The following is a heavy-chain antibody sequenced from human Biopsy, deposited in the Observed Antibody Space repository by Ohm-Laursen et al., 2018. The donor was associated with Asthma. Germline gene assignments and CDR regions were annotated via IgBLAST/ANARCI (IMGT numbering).Heavy chain of an antibody. V-gene: IGHV3-53*01. Sequence: SLRLSCPASGFAVSRDHMFWVRQAPGKGLEWVSVIYSGGTSHTADSVRGRFTISRDYSKNTLYLQMHSRRAEDTAVYYCARGDSSNWSHYYFDYWGQGTLVTVSS. D-gene: IGHD3-22*01. J-gene: IGHJ4*02. CDR3: ARGDSSNWSHYYFDY. CDR2: IYSGGTS. CDR1: GFAVSRDH.